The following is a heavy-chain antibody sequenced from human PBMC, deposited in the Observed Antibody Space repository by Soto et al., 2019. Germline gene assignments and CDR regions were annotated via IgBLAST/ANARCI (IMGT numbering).Heavy chain of an antibody. V-gene: IGHV1-69*01. CDR1: GDSFSSFG. J-gene: IGHJ4*02. CDR2: IMYSFGSP. CDR3: AVGYCTGGSCYPTSYYFDF. D-gene: IGHD2-15*01. Sequence: QVLLVQSGAEVKKPGSSVKLSCKVSGDSFSSFGISWVRQAPGRGLEWMGQIMYSFGSPKYAQKFEGRVTITADESTSTAYMEMRSLTSGDAGLYFCAVGYCTGGSCYPTSYYFDFWGQGTLVTVSS.